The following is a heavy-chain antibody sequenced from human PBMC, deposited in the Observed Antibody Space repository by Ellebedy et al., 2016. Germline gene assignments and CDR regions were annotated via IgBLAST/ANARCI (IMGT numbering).Heavy chain of an antibody. D-gene: IGHD3-16*01. Sequence: GGSLRLXXAASAFTFSTYDMSCVRQAPGKGLEWVSSISASRYTTYYADSMKGRFTISRDNSQNTLYLQMSSLRADDTAVYYCAKYGGGVAVRFDYWGQGTLVIVSS. CDR2: ISASRYTT. V-gene: IGHV3-23*01. J-gene: IGHJ4*02. CDR3: AKYGGGVAVRFDY. CDR1: AFTFSTYD.